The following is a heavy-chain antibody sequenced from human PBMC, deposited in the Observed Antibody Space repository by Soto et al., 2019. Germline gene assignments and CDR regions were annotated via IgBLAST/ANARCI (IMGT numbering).Heavy chain of an antibody. D-gene: IGHD5-18*01. CDR2: IYYSGST. CDR3: ASMDTAMVTRGDYYYGMDV. J-gene: IGHJ6*02. CDR1: GGSISSGDYY. V-gene: IGHV4-30-4*01. Sequence: TLSLTCTVSGGSISSGDYYWSWIRQPPGKGLEWIGYIYYSGSTYYNPSLKSRVTISVDTSKNQFSLKLSSVTAADTAVYYCASMDTAMVTRGDYYYGMDVWGQGTTVTVSS.